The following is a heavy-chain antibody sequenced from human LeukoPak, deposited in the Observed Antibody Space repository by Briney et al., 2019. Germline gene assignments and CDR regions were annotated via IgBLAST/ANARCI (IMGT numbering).Heavy chain of an antibody. CDR3: ASDSGY. Sequence: PGRSLRLSCAASGFTFDDYAMHWVRQAPGKGLEWVSGISWNSGSIGYADSVKGRFTISRDNAKNSLYLQMNSLRAEDTALYYCASDSGYWGQGTLVTVSS. CDR1: GFTFDDYA. V-gene: IGHV3-9*01. J-gene: IGHJ4*02. CDR2: ISWNSGSI.